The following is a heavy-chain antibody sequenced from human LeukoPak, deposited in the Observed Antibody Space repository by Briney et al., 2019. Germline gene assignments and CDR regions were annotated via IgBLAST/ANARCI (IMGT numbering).Heavy chain of an antibody. CDR2: ISYDGSNK. D-gene: IGHD5-24*01. J-gene: IGHJ4*02. V-gene: IGHV3-30-3*01. CDR3: ARARFGYNRGPFDY. Sequence: PGGSLRLSCAASGFTLSNYAMHWVRQAPGKGLEWVAFISYDGSNKHYADSVKGRFTISRDNSKNTLYLQMDSLRPEDTAVYYCARARFGYNRGPFDYWDQGNLVTVSS. CDR1: GFTLSNYA.